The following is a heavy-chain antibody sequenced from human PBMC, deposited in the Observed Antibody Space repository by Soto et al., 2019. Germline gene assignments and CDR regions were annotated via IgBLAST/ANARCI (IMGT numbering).Heavy chain of an antibody. D-gene: IGHD4-17*01. Sequence: GGSLRLSCAASGFTFSSYSMNWVRQAPGKGLEWVSSISSSSSYIYYADSVKGRFTISRDNAKNSLYLQMNSLRAEDTAVYYCAGAHYGDYRLYYFDYWGQGTLVTSPQ. CDR2: ISSSSSYI. CDR1: GFTFSSYS. CDR3: AGAHYGDYRLYYFDY. J-gene: IGHJ4*02. V-gene: IGHV3-21*01.